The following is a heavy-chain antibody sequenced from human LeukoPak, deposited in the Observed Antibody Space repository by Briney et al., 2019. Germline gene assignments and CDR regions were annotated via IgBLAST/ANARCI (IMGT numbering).Heavy chain of an antibody. CDR3: ARDNSMHERGWWFDP. Sequence: ASVKVSCKVSGYSFTSHYMHWVPQAPGQGLEWMRLINPRGTSTIYAEKFQGRIIMTRDMSTTTDYMELSSLKSDDTAVYYCARDNSMHERGWWFDPWGQGTLVTVSS. CDR1: GYSFTSHY. CDR2: INPRGTST. V-gene: IGHV1-46*01. D-gene: IGHD4-23*01. J-gene: IGHJ5*02.